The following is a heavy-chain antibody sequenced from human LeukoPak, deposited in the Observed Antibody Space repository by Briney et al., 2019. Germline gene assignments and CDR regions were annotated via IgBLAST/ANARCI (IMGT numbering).Heavy chain of an antibody. Sequence: PSETLPLTCTVSGGSISSSSYYWGWIRQPPGKGLEWIGSIYYSGSTYYNPSPKSRVTISVDTSKNQFSLKLSSVTAADTAVYYCARDRLEWLLFGHYYYYYYMDVWGKGTTVTVSS. CDR3: ARDRLEWLLFGHYYYYYYMDV. V-gene: IGHV4-39*07. D-gene: IGHD3-3*01. J-gene: IGHJ6*03. CDR2: IYYSGST. CDR1: GGSISSSSYY.